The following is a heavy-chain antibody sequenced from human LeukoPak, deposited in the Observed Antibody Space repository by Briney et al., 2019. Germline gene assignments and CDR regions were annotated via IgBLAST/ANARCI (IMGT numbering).Heavy chain of an antibody. V-gene: IGHV3-23*01. D-gene: IGHD3-22*01. CDR2: ISGSGGST. J-gene: IGHJ4*02. CDR1: GFTLSSYG. CDR3: AKDLSNYYDSSGSDY. Sequence: GGSLRLSCAASGFTLSSYGMSWVRQAPGKGLEWVSAISGSGGSTYYADSVKGRFTISRDNSKNTLYLQMNSLRAEDRAVYYCAKDLSNYYDSSGSDYWGQGTLVTVSS.